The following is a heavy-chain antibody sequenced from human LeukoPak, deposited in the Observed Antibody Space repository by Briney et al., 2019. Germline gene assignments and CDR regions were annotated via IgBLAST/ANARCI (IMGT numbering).Heavy chain of an antibody. J-gene: IGHJ4*02. Sequence: GGSLRLSCAASGFTFSSYAMTWVRQAPGKGLEWVSAIVGSGTTTYVDSMKGRFTISRDNSKNTLYLEMNSLRAEDTAVYCCAKVAGYYYDSSVYYDYWGQGTLVTVSS. CDR3: AKVAGYYYDSSVYYDY. CDR2: IVGSGTTT. D-gene: IGHD3-22*01. V-gene: IGHV3-23*01. CDR1: GFTFSSYA.